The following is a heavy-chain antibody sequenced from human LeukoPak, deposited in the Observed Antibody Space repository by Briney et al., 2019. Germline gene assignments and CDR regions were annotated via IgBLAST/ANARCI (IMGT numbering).Heavy chain of an antibody. CDR3: ARDGDYYDSSGYFDY. CDR2: INPSGGST. J-gene: IGHJ4*02. D-gene: IGHD3-22*01. V-gene: IGHV1-46*01. CDR1: GYTFTSYY. Sequence: ASVKVSCKASGYTFTSYYMHWVRQAPGQGLEWMGLINPSGGSTSYAQKFQGRVTMTRDMPTSTVYMELSSLRSEDTAVYYCARDGDYYDSSGYFDYWGQGTLVTVSS.